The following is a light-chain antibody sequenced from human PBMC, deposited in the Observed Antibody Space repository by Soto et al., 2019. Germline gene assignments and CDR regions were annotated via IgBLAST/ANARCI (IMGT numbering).Light chain of an antibody. CDR3: QQAHDFPRT. V-gene: IGKV1-12*01. CDR1: QDSHTW. Sequence: DIQMTQSPSSVSASIGDRITITCRASQDSHTWLAWYQVKPGKAPELLIYAASTLQTGVPPRFSGSGSGTEFTLTISSLQPEDYATYYCQQAHDFPRTFGGGTKVEIK. J-gene: IGKJ4*01. CDR2: AAS.